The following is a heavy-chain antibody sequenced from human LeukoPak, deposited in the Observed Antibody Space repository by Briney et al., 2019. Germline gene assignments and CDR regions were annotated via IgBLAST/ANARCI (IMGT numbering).Heavy chain of an antibody. CDR3: ARHAVPAAMDAFDI. CDR2: IYPGDSDT. CDR1: GYSFTSYW. V-gene: IGHV5-51*01. D-gene: IGHD2-2*01. J-gene: IGHJ3*02. Sequence: GESLKISCKGSGYSFTSYWIGWVRQVPGKGLEWMGIIYPGDSDTRYSPSFQGQVTISADKSISTAYLQRSSLKASDTAMYYCARHAVPAAMDAFDIWGQGTMVTVSS.